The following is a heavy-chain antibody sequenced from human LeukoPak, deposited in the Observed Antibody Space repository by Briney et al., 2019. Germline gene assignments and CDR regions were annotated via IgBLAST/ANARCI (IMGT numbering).Heavy chain of an antibody. CDR3: ARENQLLRGYFDY. D-gene: IGHD2-2*01. V-gene: IGHV1-18*01. Sequence: ASVKVSCKASGYTFTSYGISWVRQAPGQGLEWMGWISVYNGNTNYAQKFQGRVTMTTDTSTSTAHMELRSLRSDDTAVYYCARENQLLRGYFDYWGQGTLVTVSS. J-gene: IGHJ4*02. CDR1: GYTFTSYG. CDR2: ISVYNGNT.